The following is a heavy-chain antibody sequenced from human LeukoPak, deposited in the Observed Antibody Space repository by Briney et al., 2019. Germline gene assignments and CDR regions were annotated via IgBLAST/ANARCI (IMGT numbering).Heavy chain of an antibody. CDR3: ARDISSGWYQRSDEFDY. CDR2: ISSSSSYI. D-gene: IGHD6-19*01. Sequence: PGGSLRLSCAASGCTFSSYSMNWVRQAPGKGLEWVSSISSSSSYIYYADSVKGRFTISRDNAKNSLYLQMNSLRAEDTAVYYCARDISSGWYQRSDEFDYWGQGTLVTVSS. CDR1: GCTFSSYS. J-gene: IGHJ4*02. V-gene: IGHV3-21*01.